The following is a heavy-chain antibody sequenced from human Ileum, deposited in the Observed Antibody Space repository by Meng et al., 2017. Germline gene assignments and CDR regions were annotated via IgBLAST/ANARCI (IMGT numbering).Heavy chain of an antibody. D-gene: IGHD3-22*01. CDR1: GFTFSASW. J-gene: IGHJ4*02. CDR3: TKSSPHSSASD. Sequence: GSLRLSCAASGFTFSASWMSWLRQAPGKGLEWVAHINENGRDTFYVDSVEGRYTISRDNGKNSLYLQLNTLRAEDTAVYYCTKSSPHSSASDWGQGTLVTVSS. V-gene: IGHV3-7*01. CDR2: INENGRDT.